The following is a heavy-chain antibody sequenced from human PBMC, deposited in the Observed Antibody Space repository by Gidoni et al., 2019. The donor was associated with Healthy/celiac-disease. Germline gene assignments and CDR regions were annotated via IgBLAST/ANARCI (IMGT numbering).Heavy chain of an antibody. CDR1: GFTFDAYA. V-gene: IGHV3-9*01. J-gene: IGHJ4*02. CDR3: AKGEGYCSGGSCQDKKFDY. CDR2: ISWNSGSI. Sequence: EVQLEESGGGLVQPGRSLRLSCAASGFTFDAYAMHWVRQAPGKGLEWVSGISWNSGSIGYADSVKGRFTISRDNAKNSLYLQMNSLRAEDTALYYCAKGEGYCSGGSCQDKKFDYWGQGTLVTVSS. D-gene: IGHD2-15*01.